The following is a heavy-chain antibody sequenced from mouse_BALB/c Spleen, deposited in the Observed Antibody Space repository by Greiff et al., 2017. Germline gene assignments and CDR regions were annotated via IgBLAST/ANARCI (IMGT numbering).Heavy chain of an antibody. D-gene: IGHD2-10*02. CDR1: GFTFSSYG. CDR2: ISSGGST. CDR3: ARGASMVTYYAMDY. V-gene: IGHV5-6-5*01. J-gene: IGHJ4*01. Sequence: VQLKQSGGDLVKPGGSLKLSCAASGFTFSSYGMSWVRQTPDKRLEWVATISSGGSTYYPDSVKGRFTISRDNARNILYLQMSSLRSEDTAMYYCARGASMVTYYAMDYWGQGTSVTVSS.